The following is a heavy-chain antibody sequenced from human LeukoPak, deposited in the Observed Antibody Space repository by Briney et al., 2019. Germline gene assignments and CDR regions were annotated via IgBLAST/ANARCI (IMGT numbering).Heavy chain of an antibody. J-gene: IGHJ4*02. CDR2: FNGDGGNT. Sequence: GGSPRLSCEASGFHLTTYGMTWVRQAPGKGLERVSTFNGDGGNTYYTDSVRGRFTISRDNSKNTLYLQMNSLRVDDTAVYYCTKQSDSGSSTYDSWGQGTLVTVSS. CDR3: TKQSDSGSSTYDS. D-gene: IGHD6-6*01. CDR1: GFHLTTYG. V-gene: IGHV3-23*01.